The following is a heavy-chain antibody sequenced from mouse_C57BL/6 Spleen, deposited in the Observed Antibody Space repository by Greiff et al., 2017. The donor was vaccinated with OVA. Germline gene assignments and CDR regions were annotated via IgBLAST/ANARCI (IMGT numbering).Heavy chain of an antibody. CDR3: ARLGTYYSNYGWFAY. J-gene: IGHJ3*01. V-gene: IGHV1-39*01. CDR2: INPNYGTT. CDR1: GYSFTDYN. Sequence: EVQLQESGPELVKPGASVKISCKASGYSFTDYNMNWVKQSNGKSLEWIGVINPNYGTTSYNQKFKGKATLTVDQSSSTAYMQLNSLTSEDSAVYYCARLGTYYSNYGWFAYWGQGTLVTVSA. D-gene: IGHD2-5*01.